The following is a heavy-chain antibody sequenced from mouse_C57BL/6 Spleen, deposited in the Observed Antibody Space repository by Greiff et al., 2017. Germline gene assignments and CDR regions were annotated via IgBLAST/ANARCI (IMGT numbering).Heavy chain of an antibody. V-gene: IGHV1-59*01. Sequence: VQLQQPGAELVRPGTSVKLSCKASGYTFTSYWMHWVKQRPGQGLEWIGVIDPSDSYTNYNQKFKGKATLTVDTSSSTAYMQLSSLTSEDSAVYYCARRDYGSSWYFDVWGTGTTVTVSS. J-gene: IGHJ1*03. D-gene: IGHD1-1*01. CDR1: GYTFTSYW. CDR3: ARRDYGSSWYFDV. CDR2: IDPSDSYT.